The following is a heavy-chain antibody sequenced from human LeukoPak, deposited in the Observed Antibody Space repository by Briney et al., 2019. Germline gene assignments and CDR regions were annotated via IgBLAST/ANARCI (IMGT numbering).Heavy chain of an antibody. Sequence: GGSLRLSCAASGFTVSSNYMSWVRQAPEKGLEWVSVFYSGGTTYYADSVKGRFSISRDNSKSTLFLQMNNLRAEDTAVYYCARLEKNSFYYMDVWGKGTTVTVSS. CDR1: GFTVSSNY. CDR2: FYSGGTT. J-gene: IGHJ6*03. V-gene: IGHV3-53*01. D-gene: IGHD1-1*01. CDR3: ARLEKNSFYYMDV.